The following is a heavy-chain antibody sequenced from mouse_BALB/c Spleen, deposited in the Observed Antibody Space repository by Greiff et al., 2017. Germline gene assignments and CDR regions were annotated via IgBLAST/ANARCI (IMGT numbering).Heavy chain of an antibody. D-gene: IGHD2-12*01. J-gene: IGHJ4*01. CDR3: ARRRTYDDYAMDY. CDR2: IWSGGST. CDR1: GFSLTSYG. Sequence: QVQLQQSGPGLVQPSQSLSITCTVSGFSLTSYGVHWVRQSPGKGLEWLGVIWSGGSTDCNAAFISRLSISKDNSKSQVFFKMNSLQANDTAIYYCARRRTYDDYAMDYWGQGTSVTVSS. V-gene: IGHV2-2*02.